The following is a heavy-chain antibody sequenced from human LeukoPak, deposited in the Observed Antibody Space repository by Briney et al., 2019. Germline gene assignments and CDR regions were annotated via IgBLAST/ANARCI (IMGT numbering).Heavy chain of an antibody. V-gene: IGHV3-33*08. D-gene: IGHD2-15*01. CDR1: GFTFSNYG. J-gene: IGHJ5*02. Sequence: GRSLRLSCAASGFTFSNYGMHWVRQAPGKGLEWVAVIWYDGSNKYYADSVKGRITISRDNSKNTLYLQMNSLRAEDTAVYYCARRYCSGGSCYSFRGDWFDPWGQGTLVTVSS. CDR2: IWYDGSNK. CDR3: ARRYCSGGSCYSFRGDWFDP.